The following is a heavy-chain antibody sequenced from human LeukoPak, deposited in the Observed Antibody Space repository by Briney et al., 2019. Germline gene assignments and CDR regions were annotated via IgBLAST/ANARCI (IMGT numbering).Heavy chain of an antibody. V-gene: IGHV4-59*08. Sequence: SSETLSLTCTVSGGSISSYYWSWIRQPPGKGLEWIGYIYYSGSTHYNPPLKRRVTISVDTSKNQFSLRLSSVTAADTAVYYCASSTVLTPGGLGDWFDPWGQGTLVTVSS. J-gene: IGHJ5*02. CDR3: ASSTVLTPGGLGDWFDP. CDR1: GGSISSYY. CDR2: IYYSGST. D-gene: IGHD4-23*01.